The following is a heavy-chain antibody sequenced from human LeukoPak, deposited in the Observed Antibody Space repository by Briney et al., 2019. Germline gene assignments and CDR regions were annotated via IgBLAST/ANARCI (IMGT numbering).Heavy chain of an antibody. CDR1: GYTFTSYG. CDR3: ARGMPVLRYFDWLLEYNWFDP. Sequence: ASVKVSCKASGYTFTSYGISWVRQAPGQGLEGMGWISAYNGNTNYAQKLQGRVTMTTDTSTSTAYMELRSLRSDDTAVYYCARGMPVLRYFDWLLEYNWFDPWGQGTLVTVSS. J-gene: IGHJ5*02. V-gene: IGHV1-18*04. CDR2: ISAYNGNT. D-gene: IGHD3-9*01.